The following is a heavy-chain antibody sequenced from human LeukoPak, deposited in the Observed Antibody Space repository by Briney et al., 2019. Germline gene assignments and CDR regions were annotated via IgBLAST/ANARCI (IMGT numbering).Heavy chain of an antibody. Sequence: GGSLRLSCAASGFTLSSHWMTWVRQAPGKGLEWVANINQDGSAKYYVDSVRGRSTISRDNAKNSMHLQMNSLRAEDTAVYYCARWEIRGTAHQLDYWGQGTLVTVSS. CDR1: GFTLSSHW. V-gene: IGHV3-7*01. CDR2: INQDGSAK. CDR3: ARWEIRGTAHQLDY. D-gene: IGHD1-7*01. J-gene: IGHJ4*02.